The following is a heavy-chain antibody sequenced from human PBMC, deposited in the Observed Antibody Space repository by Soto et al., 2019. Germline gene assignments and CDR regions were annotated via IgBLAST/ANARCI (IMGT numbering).Heavy chain of an antibody. CDR3: AKDAVYNDGLWLMDQ. CDR1: GFTFSSYG. D-gene: IGHD2-21*01. CDR2: ISYDGNNK. J-gene: IGHJ4*02. V-gene: IGHV3-30*18. Sequence: GGSLRLSCAASGFTFSSYGMHWVRQAPGKGLEWVAVISYDGNNKFYADSVKGRFTISKDNSKNTLYLQMDSLRAEDTAVYFCAKDAVYNDGLWLMDQWGQGTQVTVSS.